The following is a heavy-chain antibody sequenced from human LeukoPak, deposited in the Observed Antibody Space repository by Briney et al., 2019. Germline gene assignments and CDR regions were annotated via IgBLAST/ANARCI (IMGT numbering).Heavy chain of an antibody. CDR3: CRGVRSSSAWDFDS. CDR2: IYSSGST. CDR1: GFIVGRTY. D-gene: IGHD3-22*01. Sequence: PGGSLRLSCAASGFIVGRTYMSWVRQAPGKGLEWVAVIYSSGSTHYADSVRGRFTISRDNPTNTLYLEMNSLKSEDTAVYYCCRGVRSSSAWDFDSWGQGTLVTVSS. V-gene: IGHV3-53*01. J-gene: IGHJ4*02.